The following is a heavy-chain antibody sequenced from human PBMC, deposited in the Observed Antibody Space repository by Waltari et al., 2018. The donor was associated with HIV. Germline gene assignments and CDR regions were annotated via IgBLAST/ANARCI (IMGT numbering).Heavy chain of an antibody. CDR3: VKEHQYSHSWYSYYGMDV. Sequence: EVQVLESGGALVQPGGSLRLSCEASGFTFSNYGMSWVRQAPGKGLEWVSTISGSGGSTYYADSVKGRFTVSRDNSKNTLYLQMNSLRAEDTAVYFCVKEHQYSHSWYSYYGMDVWGQGTTVTVSS. V-gene: IGHV3-23*01. CDR1: GFTFSNYG. J-gene: IGHJ6*02. D-gene: IGHD6-13*01. CDR2: ISGSGGST.